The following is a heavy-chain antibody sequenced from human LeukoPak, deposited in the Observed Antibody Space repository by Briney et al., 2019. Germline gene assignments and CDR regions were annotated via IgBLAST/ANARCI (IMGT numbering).Heavy chain of an antibody. J-gene: IGHJ4*02. CDR2: ISHDASGT. Sequence: PGGSLRLSCAASGFTFSSYAMSWVRQAPGKGLEWVAVISHDASGTNYADSVKGRFTISRDNSKNTLYLQMNSLRAEDTAVYYCAKDLGYCSGGSCYPFDYWGQGTLVTVSS. V-gene: IGHV3-23*03. D-gene: IGHD2-15*01. CDR1: GFTFSSYA. CDR3: AKDLGYCSGGSCYPFDY.